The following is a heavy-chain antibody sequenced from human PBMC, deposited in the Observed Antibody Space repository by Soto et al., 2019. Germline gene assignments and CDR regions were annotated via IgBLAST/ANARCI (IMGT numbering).Heavy chain of an antibody. V-gene: IGHV3-23*01. D-gene: IGHD3-9*01. CDR3: AKDFYYMYYDILTGYSGGDYYYGMDV. CDR1: GFTFSSYA. Sequence: PGGSLRLSCAASGFTFSSYAMSWVRQAPGKGLEWVSAISGSGGSTYYADSVKGRFTISRDNSKNTLYLQMNSLRAEDTAVYYCAKDFYYMYYDILTGYSGGDYYYGMDVWGQGTTVTVSS. CDR2: ISGSGGST. J-gene: IGHJ6*02.